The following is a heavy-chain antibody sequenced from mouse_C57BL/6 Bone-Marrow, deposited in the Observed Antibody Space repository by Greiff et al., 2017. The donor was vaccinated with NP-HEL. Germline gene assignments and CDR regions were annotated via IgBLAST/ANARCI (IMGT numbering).Heavy chain of an antibody. J-gene: IGHJ2*01. Sequence: QVQLKQPGAELVKPGASVKMSCKASGYTFTSYWITWVKQRPGQGLEWIGDIYPGSGSTNYNEKFKSKATLTVDTSSSTAYMQLSSLTSEDAAVYYCAIYGTPFDYWGQGTTLTVSS. D-gene: IGHD1-1*01. CDR1: GYTFTSYW. V-gene: IGHV1-55*01. CDR3: AIYGTPFDY. CDR2: IYPGSGST.